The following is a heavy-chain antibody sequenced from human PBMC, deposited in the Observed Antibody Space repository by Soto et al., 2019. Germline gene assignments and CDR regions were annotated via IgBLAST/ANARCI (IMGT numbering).Heavy chain of an antibody. V-gene: IGHV1-18*01. CDR3: ARVIGCSSTSCRASLTGWFDP. Sequence: ASVKVSCKASGYTFTSYGIIWVRQAPGQGLEWMGWISAYNGNTNYAQKLQGRVTMTTDTSTSTAYMELRSLRSDDTAVYYCARVIGCSSTSCRASLTGWFDPWGQGTLVTVSS. CDR2: ISAYNGNT. D-gene: IGHD2-2*01. J-gene: IGHJ5*02. CDR1: GYTFTSYG.